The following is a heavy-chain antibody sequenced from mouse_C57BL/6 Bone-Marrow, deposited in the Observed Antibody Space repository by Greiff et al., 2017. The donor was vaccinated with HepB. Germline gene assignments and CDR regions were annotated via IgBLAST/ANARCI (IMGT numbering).Heavy chain of an antibody. V-gene: IGHV14-2*01. CDR3: AGLFITTVVADFDY. D-gene: IGHD1-1*01. CDR1: GFNIKDYY. CDR2: IDPEDGET. J-gene: IGHJ2*01. Sequence: EVQLQQPGAELVKPGASVKLSCTASGFNIKDYYMHWVKQRTEQGLEWIGRIDPEDGETKYAPKFQGKATITEATASNSAYLQLSSLTSEDTAVYYCAGLFITTVVADFDYWGQGTTLTVSS.